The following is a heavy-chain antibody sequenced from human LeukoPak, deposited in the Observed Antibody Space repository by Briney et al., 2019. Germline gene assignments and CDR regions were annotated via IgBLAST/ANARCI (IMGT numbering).Heavy chain of an antibody. J-gene: IGHJ4*02. CDR2: IIPIFGTA. D-gene: IGHD5-24*01. V-gene: IGHV1-69*05. CDR3: ARVRGRDGYKPD. Sequence: ASVKVSCKASGGTFSSYAISWVRQAPGQGLEWMGRIIPIFGTANYAQKFQGRVTITTDESTSTAYMELSSLRSEDTAVYYCARVRGRDGYKPDWGQGTLVTVSS. CDR1: GGTFSSYA.